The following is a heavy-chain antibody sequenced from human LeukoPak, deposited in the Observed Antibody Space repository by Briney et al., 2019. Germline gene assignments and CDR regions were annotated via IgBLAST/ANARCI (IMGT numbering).Heavy chain of an antibody. CDR1: GGSISSSSYY. CDR2: IYHSGST. CDR3: ARYYGNIDY. Sequence: SETLSLTCTVSGGSISSSSYYWGWIRQPPGKGLEWIGSIYHSGSTYYNPSLKSRVTISVDTSKNQFSLKLSSVTAADTAVYYCARYYGNIDYWGQGTLVTVSS. D-gene: IGHD2/OR15-2a*01. J-gene: IGHJ4*02. V-gene: IGHV4-39*07.